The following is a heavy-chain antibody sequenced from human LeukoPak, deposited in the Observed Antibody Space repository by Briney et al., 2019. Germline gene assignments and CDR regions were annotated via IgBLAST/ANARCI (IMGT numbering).Heavy chain of an antibody. CDR1: GLTFSSYT. V-gene: IGHV3-21*01. D-gene: IGHD5-12*01. Sequence: GGSLRLSCAASGLTFSSYTMNWVRQAPGKGLEWISSISPTGNSVYYSDPLKGRSTISRDAATNSLYLQMSSLRADDTAMYYCARDFMGESGYAGYWGQGTLVTVSS. CDR3: ARDFMGESGYAGY. J-gene: IGHJ4*02. CDR2: ISPTGNSV.